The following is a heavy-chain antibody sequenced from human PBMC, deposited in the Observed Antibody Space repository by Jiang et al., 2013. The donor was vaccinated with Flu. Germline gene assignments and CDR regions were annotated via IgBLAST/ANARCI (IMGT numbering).Heavy chain of an antibody. D-gene: IGHD5-18*01. J-gene: IGHJ4*02. CDR3: ARDLGGYSYGEPENYFDY. CDR2: ISSSGSTI. Sequence: SGFTFSSYEMNWVRQAPGKGLEWVSYISSSGSTIYYADSVKGRFTISRDNAKNSLYLQMNSLRAEDTAVYYCARDLGGYSYGEPENYFDYWGQGTLVTVSS. V-gene: IGHV3-48*03. CDR1: GFTFSSYE.